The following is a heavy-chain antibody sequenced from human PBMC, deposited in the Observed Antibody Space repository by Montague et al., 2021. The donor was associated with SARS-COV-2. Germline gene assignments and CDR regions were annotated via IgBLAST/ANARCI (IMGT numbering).Heavy chain of an antibody. D-gene: IGHD1-26*01. CDR2: IYSDGSHT. CDR1: GFTFRNFA. Sequence: SLRLSCATSGFTFRNFAMNWVRQAPGKGLEWVSLIYSDGSHTFYADSVKGRFTILRDDFKNTVSLQMDSLRVKDTAAYYCAKGSPAGGRHPFDMWGQGTMVTVSS. J-gene: IGHJ3*02. CDR3: AKGSPAGGRHPFDM. V-gene: IGHV3-23*03.